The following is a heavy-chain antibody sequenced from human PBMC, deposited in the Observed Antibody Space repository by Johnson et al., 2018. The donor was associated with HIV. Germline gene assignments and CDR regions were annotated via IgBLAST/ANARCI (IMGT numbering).Heavy chain of an antibody. CDR1: GFTFDDYG. D-gene: IGHD1-26*01. CDR2: IPNDGSIK. V-gene: IGHV3-30*02. J-gene: IGHJ3*02. CDR3: ARGGGSWWGADSDAFDI. Sequence: QVQLVESGGGVVQPGGSLRLYCAASGFTFDDYGMSWGRKAPGKGLEGVAFIPNDGSIKYYADSVKGRFTISRDNSKKTLYLQMKSLRTEDTAVYYCARGGGSWWGADSDAFDIGGQVTMVTVSS.